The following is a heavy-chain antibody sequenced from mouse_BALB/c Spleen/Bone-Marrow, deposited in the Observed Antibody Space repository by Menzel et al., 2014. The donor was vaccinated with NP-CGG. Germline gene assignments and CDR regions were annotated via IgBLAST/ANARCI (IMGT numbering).Heavy chain of an antibody. D-gene: IGHD4-1*01. Sequence: VKLMESGAEPVKPGASVKLSCKASGYTFTSYYMYWVKQRPGQGLEWIGEINPSNGGTNFNEKFKSRATLTVAKSSSTAYMQLGSLTSEDSAVYYCTRGRTWDFDYWGQGTTLTVSS. CDR1: GYTFTSYY. J-gene: IGHJ2*01. CDR2: INPSNGGT. CDR3: TRGRTWDFDY. V-gene: IGHV1S81*02.